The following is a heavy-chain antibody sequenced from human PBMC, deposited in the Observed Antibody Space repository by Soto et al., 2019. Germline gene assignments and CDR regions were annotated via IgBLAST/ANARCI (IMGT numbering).Heavy chain of an antibody. Sequence: GGSLRLSCAASGFTFSSYWMSWVRQAPGKGLEWVANIKQDGSEKYYVDSVKGRFTISRDNAKNSLYLQMNSLRAEDTAVYYCARTLDGYNARTNDYWGQGTLVTVSS. D-gene: IGHD5-12*01. CDR3: ARTLDGYNARTNDY. J-gene: IGHJ4*02. V-gene: IGHV3-7*05. CDR2: IKQDGSEK. CDR1: GFTFSSYW.